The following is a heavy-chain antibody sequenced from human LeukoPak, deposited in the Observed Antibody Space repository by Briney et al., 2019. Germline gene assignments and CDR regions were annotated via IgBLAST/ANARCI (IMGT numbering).Heavy chain of an antibody. CDR3: ARDWGGYAGDY. J-gene: IGHJ4*02. D-gene: IGHD5-12*01. V-gene: IGHV3-7*01. CDR1: GFTFSSYW. CDR2: IKQDGSEK. Sequence: GGSLRLSCAASGFTFSSYWMSWVRQAPGKGLQWVANIKQDGSEKNYVDSVKGRFSISRDNAKNSLYLQMNSLTAEDTAVYYCARDWGGYAGDYWGQGTLVTVSS.